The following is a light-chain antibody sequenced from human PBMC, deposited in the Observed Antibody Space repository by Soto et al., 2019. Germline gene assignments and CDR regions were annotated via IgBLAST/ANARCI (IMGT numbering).Light chain of an antibody. Sequence: DIQMTQSPSSLSASVGDRVSITCRASQSISTSLNWYQLKPGKAPKLIIYAASTLQSGAPPGFSGTGSGTEFTLTINTLQPEDSATYYCQQSYNTPLTFGPGTTVDVK. V-gene: IGKV1-39*01. CDR2: AAS. CDR3: QQSYNTPLT. J-gene: IGKJ3*01. CDR1: QSISTS.